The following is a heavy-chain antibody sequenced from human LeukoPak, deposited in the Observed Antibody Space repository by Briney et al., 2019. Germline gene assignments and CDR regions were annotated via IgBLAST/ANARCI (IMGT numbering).Heavy chain of an antibody. CDR3: AKLQLVGYSSSWFDY. V-gene: IGHV3-23*01. Sequence: PGGSLRLSCAASGFTFSSYAMGWVRQAPGKGLEWVSAISGSGGSTYYADSVKGRFTISRDNSKNTLYLQMNSLRAEDTAVYYCAKLQLVGYSSSWFDYWGQGTLVTVSS. D-gene: IGHD6-13*01. CDR1: GFTFSSYA. CDR2: ISGSGGST. J-gene: IGHJ4*02.